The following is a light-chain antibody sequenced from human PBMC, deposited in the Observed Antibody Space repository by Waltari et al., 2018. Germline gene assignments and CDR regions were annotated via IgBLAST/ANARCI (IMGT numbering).Light chain of an antibody. Sequence: EVVLTQSPGTLSFSPGERAPLFCRASQSISRYLVWYQQRPGQAPRLLIYGASIRAAGIPDRFSGSGSGTDFTLSISRLEPEDFAVYYCQNHERLPATFGQGTRVEIK. CDR2: GAS. CDR3: QNHERLPAT. CDR1: QSISRY. J-gene: IGKJ1*01. V-gene: IGKV3-20*01.